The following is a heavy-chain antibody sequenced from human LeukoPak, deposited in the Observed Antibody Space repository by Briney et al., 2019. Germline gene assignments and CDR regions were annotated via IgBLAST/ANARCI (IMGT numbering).Heavy chain of an antibody. J-gene: IGHJ4*02. Sequence: ASVKVSCKASRYTFAGYYIHWVRQAPGQGLEWMGWINPDSGGTKSAQKFQGRVTMTRDTSINTAYMELSRLASDDTAVYYCARAPGSGHAFDSWGQGTQVTVSS. CDR1: RYTFAGYY. V-gene: IGHV1-2*02. D-gene: IGHD3-10*01. CDR2: INPDSGGT. CDR3: ARAPGSGHAFDS.